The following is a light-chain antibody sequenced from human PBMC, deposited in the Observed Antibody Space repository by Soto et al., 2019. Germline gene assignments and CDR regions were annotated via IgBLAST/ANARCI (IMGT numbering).Light chain of an antibody. J-gene: IGKJ3*01. CDR3: QQYGSSPFT. CDR2: GAS. Sequence: EIVLTQSPGTLSLSPGERANLSCRASQSVSSSYLAWYQQKPGQAPRLLIYGASSRATGIPDRFSGSGSGTDFTLTINRLEPEDFAVYYCQQYGSSPFTFGPGTKVDIK. CDR1: QSVSSSY. V-gene: IGKV3-20*01.